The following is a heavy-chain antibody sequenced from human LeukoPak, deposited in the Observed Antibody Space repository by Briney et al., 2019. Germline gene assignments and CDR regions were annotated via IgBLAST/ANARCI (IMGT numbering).Heavy chain of an antibody. Sequence: GGSLRLSCAASGFTFSSYSMSWVRQAPGKGLEWVSAISGSGGSTYYADSVKGRFTISRHNSKNTLYLQMNSLRAEDTAVYYCAKAGWFGELIFDYWGQGTLVTVSS. CDR2: ISGSGGST. D-gene: IGHD3-10*01. V-gene: IGHV3-23*01. J-gene: IGHJ4*02. CDR3: AKAGWFGELIFDY. CDR1: GFTFSSYS.